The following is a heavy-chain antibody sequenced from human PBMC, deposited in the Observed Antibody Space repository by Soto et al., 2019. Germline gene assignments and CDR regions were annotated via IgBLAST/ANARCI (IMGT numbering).Heavy chain of an antibody. CDR1: GFIFSDYG. V-gene: IGHV3-33*01. CDR3: ARWWNDEEWVETMDV. J-gene: IGHJ6*01. D-gene: IGHD1-1*01. CDR2: IYYDGSTE. Sequence: QVQLVESGGAVVQPGRSLRLACETSGFIFSDYGMHWVRQAPGKGLEWVAVIYYDGSTEHYSDSVRGRFTISRDKSKNILYLQMNSLRAEDTAIYYCARWWNDEEWVETMDVWGQGTTVTVSS.